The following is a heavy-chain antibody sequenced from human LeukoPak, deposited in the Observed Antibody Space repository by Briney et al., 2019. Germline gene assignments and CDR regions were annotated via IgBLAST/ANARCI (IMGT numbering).Heavy chain of an antibody. V-gene: IGHV3-74*01. CDR1: GFTFSSNW. D-gene: IGHD3-16*01. CDR2: VNTDGSAT. Sequence: QTGGSLRLSCAASGFTFSSNWMHWVRQAPGKGLVWDSYVNTDGSATTYADSVKGRFTISRDNAKNTLYLQMNSLRAEDTAVYYCARGGQGAVDYWGQGTLVTVSS. CDR3: ARGGQGAVDY. J-gene: IGHJ4*02.